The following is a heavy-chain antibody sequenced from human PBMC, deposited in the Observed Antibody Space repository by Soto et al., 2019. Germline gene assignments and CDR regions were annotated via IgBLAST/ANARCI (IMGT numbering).Heavy chain of an antibody. Sequence: GASVKVSCKASGYTLTSYYMHWVRQAPGQGLEWMGIINPSGGSTSYAQKFQGRVTMTRDTSTSTVYMELSSLRSEDTAVYYCARVGDYDFWSGPLNFDYWGQGTLVTVSS. D-gene: IGHD3-3*01. CDR1: GYTLTSYY. J-gene: IGHJ4*02. CDR3: ARVGDYDFWSGPLNFDY. CDR2: INPSGGST. V-gene: IGHV1-46*01.